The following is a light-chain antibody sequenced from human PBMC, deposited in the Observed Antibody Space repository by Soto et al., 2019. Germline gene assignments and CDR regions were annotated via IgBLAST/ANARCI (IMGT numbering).Light chain of an antibody. CDR1: QSVSSN. CDR2: GAA. V-gene: IGKV3-15*01. J-gene: IGKJ3*01. Sequence: EIVMTQSPATLSVSPGERATLSCRASQSVSSNLAWYQQKPGQAPRLLIYGAATRATGIPARFSGSGSGTEFHLTISTLQSEDFAVYYCQHYNNWPFTFGPGTKVDIK. CDR3: QHYNNWPFT.